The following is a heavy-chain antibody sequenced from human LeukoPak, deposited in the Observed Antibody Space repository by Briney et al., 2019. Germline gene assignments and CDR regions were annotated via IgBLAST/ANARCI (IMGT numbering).Heavy chain of an antibody. CDR1: GGSISSYY. V-gene: IGHV4-59*06. Sequence: PSETLSLTCTVSGGSISSYYWSWIRQPPGKGLEWIGYIYYSGSTYYNPSLKSRVTISVDTSKNQFSLKLSSVTAADTAVYYCARDPFWSGYRYFDYWGQGTLVTVSS. J-gene: IGHJ4*02. CDR3: ARDPFWSGYRYFDY. D-gene: IGHD3-3*01. CDR2: IYYSGST.